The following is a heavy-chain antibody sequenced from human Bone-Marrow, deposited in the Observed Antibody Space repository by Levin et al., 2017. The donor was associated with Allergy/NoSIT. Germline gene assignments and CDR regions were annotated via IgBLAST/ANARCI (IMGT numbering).Heavy chain of an antibody. CDR1: DASISSSHW. Sequence: PSETLSLTCGDSDASISSSHWWTWVRQPPGKGLEWIEEIYHSGSTNYNPSLKSRVTISVEKSKNQFSLKRSSVTAADTAVYYCARRKVLAPGEEWFDPWGQGTLVTVSS. V-gene: IGHV4-4*02. CDR3: ARRKVLAPGEEWFDP. D-gene: IGHD7-27*01. J-gene: IGHJ5*02. CDR2: IYHSGST.